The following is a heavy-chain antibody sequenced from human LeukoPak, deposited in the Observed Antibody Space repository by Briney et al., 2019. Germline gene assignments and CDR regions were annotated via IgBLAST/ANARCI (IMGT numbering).Heavy chain of an antibody. D-gene: IGHD1-26*01. J-gene: IGHJ3*02. CDR2: MNPKTGNT. CDR1: GYTFTNFD. CDR3: AVGATRGDAFDI. V-gene: IGHV1-8*01. Sequence: ASVKVSCKASGYTFTNFDINWVRQATGQGLEWMGWMNPKTGNTGSAQKLQGRVTITGNTSISTAYMELSSLRSEDTAVYYCAVGATRGDAFDIWGQGTMVTVSS.